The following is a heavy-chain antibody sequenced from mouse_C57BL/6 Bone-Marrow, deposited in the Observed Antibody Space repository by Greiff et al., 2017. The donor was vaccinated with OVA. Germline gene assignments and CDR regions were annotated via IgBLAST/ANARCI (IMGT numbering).Heavy chain of an antibody. CDR2: ISYDGSN. Sequence: VQLKQSGPGLVKPSQSLSLTCSVTGYSITSGSYWNWIRQFPGNKLEWMGYISYDGSNNYNPSLKNRISITRDTSKNQFFLKLKSVTTEDAATDYCARLRRENYAMDYWGQGTSVTVSS. CDR1: GYSITSGSY. CDR3: ARLRRENYAMDY. V-gene: IGHV3-6*01. J-gene: IGHJ4*01.